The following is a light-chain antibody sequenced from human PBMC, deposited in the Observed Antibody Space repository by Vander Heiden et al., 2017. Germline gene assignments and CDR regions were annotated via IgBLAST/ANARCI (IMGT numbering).Light chain of an antibody. V-gene: IGKV1-8*01. Sequence: AIRMTQSPSSFSASTGDRVTITCRARQGISSYLAWYQQKPGKAPKLLMYGASTLQSGVPSRFSGSGSGTDFTLTISCLQSEDFATYYCQQYYSYPRTFGQGTKVEIK. J-gene: IGKJ1*01. CDR1: QGISSY. CDR3: QQYYSYPRT. CDR2: GAS.